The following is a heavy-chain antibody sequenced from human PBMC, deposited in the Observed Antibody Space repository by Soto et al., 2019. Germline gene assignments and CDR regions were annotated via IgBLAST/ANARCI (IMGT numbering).Heavy chain of an antibody. CDR3: AKFVRPCSDTSCSIRADV. J-gene: IGHJ6*02. D-gene: IGHD2-2*01. V-gene: IGHV4-61*01. CDR1: SCLVNSDTHS. Sequence: AETLSLACTVSSCLVNSDTHSWGWIRQTPGKRLEWIGFIYSGGTTKKPALRSRVTMSVDTSKNQFSLQLRSVIVADTAVYDCAKFVRPCSDTSCSIRADVWGQGIPVPVSS. CDR2: IYSGGTT.